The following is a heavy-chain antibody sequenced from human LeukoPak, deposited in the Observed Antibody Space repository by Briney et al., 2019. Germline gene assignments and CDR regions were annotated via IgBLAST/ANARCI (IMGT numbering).Heavy chain of an antibody. D-gene: IGHD1-26*01. V-gene: IGHV4-4*09. J-gene: IGHJ5*02. Sequence: SETLSLTCTVSGGSISSYYWSWIRQPPGKGLEWIGYIYTSGSTNYNPSLKSRVTMSVDTSKNQFSLKLSSVTAADTAVYYCARDNVPSGSYIYWFDPWGQGTLVTVSS. CDR3: ARDNVPSGSYIYWFDP. CDR1: GGSISSYY. CDR2: IYTSGST.